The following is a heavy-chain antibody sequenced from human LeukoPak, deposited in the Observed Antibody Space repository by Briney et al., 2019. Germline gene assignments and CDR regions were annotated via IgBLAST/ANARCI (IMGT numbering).Heavy chain of an antibody. CDR1: GFTFSSYA. Sequence: QSGGSLRLSCAASGFTFSSYAMSWVRQAPGKGLEWVSAISGSGGSTYYADSVKGRFTISRDNSKNTLYLQMNSLRAEDTAVYYCAKDLSGSYFILVDAFDIWGQGTMVTVSS. V-gene: IGHV3-23*01. J-gene: IGHJ3*02. CDR2: ISGSGGST. D-gene: IGHD1-26*01. CDR3: AKDLSGSYFILVDAFDI.